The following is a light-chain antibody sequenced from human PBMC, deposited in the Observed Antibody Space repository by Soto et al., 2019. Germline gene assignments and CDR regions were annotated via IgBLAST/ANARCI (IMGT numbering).Light chain of an antibody. V-gene: IGKV1-5*01. CDR1: QSVSTW. J-gene: IGKJ2*01. CDR2: NAS. Sequence: DIQMTQSPSTLSASVGDRVTITCRASQSVSTWLAWYQQKPGRAPKLVIYNASNLESGVPSRFSGSGSGTEFTLTISSLQPDDFATYYCQQVYSFPHTFGQGTKLEV. CDR3: QQVYSFPHT.